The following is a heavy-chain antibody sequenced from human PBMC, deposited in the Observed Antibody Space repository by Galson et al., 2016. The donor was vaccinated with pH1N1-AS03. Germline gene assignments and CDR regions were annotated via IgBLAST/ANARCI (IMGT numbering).Heavy chain of an antibody. J-gene: IGHJ5*02. CDR2: MNPDSGNT. V-gene: IGHV1-8*03. Sequence: SVKVSCKASGYTFTTHDINWVRQAPGQGLEWMGWMNPDSGNTGYAPSFQGRVTLTRDTSISTAYMALSSLRSEDTAVYYCARGVVDCSGPACSGTLRFDPWGQGTLVTVSS. CDR1: GYTFTTHD. D-gene: IGHD2-15*01. CDR3: ARGVVDCSGPACSGTLRFDP.